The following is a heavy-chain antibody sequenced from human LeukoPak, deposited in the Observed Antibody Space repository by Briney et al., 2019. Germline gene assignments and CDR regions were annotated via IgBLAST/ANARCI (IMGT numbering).Heavy chain of an antibody. J-gene: IGHJ4*02. V-gene: IGHV3-15*01. CDR1: GFTSSNAW. CDR3: TTKDLRSPGFDY. D-gene: IGHD3-3*01. Sequence: GGSLRLSCAASGFTSSNAWMSWVRQAPGKGLEWVGRIKSKTDGGTTDYAAPVKGRFTISRDDSKNTLYLQMNSLKTEDTAVYYCTTKDLRSPGFDYWGQGTLVTVSS. CDR2: IKSKTDGGTT.